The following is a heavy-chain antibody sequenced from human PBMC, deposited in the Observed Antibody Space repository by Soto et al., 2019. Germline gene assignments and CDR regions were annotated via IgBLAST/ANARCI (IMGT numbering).Heavy chain of an antibody. CDR3: VTPYSSGWYRIFDY. V-gene: IGHV3-23*01. J-gene: IGHJ4*02. CDR2: ISGSGGST. D-gene: IGHD6-19*01. Sequence: EVQLLESGGGLVQPGGSLRLSCAASGFTFSSYAMSWVRQAPGKGLEWVSAISGSGGSTYYADSVKGRFTISRDNSKNTLYLQMNSLRAEDTAVYYCVTPYSSGWYRIFDYWGQGTLVTVSS. CDR1: GFTFSSYA.